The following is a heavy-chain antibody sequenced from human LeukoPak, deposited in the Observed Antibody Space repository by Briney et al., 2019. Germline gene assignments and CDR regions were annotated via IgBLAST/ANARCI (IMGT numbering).Heavy chain of an antibody. CDR2: IYYSGST. D-gene: IGHD1-7*01. J-gene: IGHJ6*02. CDR3: ARDNWNYGSSMDV. CDR1: GGSISSYF. V-gene: IGHV4-59*01. Sequence: SETLSLTCTVSGGSISSYFWSWIRQPPGKGLEWIGYIYYSGSTNYNPSLKSRVTISVDTSKNQFSLKLSSVTAADTAVYYCARDNWNYGSSMDVWGQGTTVTVSS.